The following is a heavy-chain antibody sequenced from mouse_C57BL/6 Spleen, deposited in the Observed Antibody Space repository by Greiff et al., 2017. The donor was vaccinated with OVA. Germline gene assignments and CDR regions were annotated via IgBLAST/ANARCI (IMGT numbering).Heavy chain of an antibody. CDR3: ARGFYYDYDVGFAY. D-gene: IGHD2-4*01. CDR1: GYAFTNYL. Sequence: VQLQQSGAELVRPGTSVKVSCKASGYAFTNYLIEWVKQRPGQGLEWIGVINPGSGGTNYNEKFKGKATLTADKSSSTAYMQLSSLTSEDSAVYFCARGFYYDYDVGFAYWGQGTLVTVSA. CDR2: INPGSGGT. J-gene: IGHJ3*01. V-gene: IGHV1-54*01.